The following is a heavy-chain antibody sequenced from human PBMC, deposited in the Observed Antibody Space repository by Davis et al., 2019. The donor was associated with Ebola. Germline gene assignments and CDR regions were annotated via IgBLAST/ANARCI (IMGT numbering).Heavy chain of an antibody. CDR3: ANHYYDSSGYPYYFDY. CDR1: GFTFSSYA. J-gene: IGHJ4*02. V-gene: IGHV3-23*01. Sequence: PGGSLRLSCAASGFTFSSYAMSWVRQAPGKGLEWVSAISGSGGSTYYADSVKGRFTISRDNSKNTLYLQMNSLRAEDTAVYYCANHYYDSSGYPYYFDYWGQGTLVTVSS. D-gene: IGHD3-22*01. CDR2: ISGSGGST.